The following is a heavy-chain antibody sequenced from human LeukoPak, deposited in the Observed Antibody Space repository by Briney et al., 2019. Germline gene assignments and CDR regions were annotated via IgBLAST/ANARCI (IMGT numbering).Heavy chain of an antibody. CDR3: ARALGRYSYGYKDY. CDR2: ISAYNGNT. V-gene: IGHV1-18*01. D-gene: IGHD5-18*01. J-gene: IGHJ4*02. CDR1: GYTFTSYG. Sequence: GASVKVSCKASGYTFTSYGISWVRQAPGQGLEWMGWISAYNGNTNYAQKLQSRVTMTTDTSTSTAYMELRSLRSDDTAVYYCARALGRYSYGYKDYWGQGTLVTVSS.